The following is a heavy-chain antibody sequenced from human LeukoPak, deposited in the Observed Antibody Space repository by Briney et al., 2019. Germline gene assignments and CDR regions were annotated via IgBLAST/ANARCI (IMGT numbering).Heavy chain of an antibody. CDR1: GGSISSYF. J-gene: IGHJ4*02. Sequence: PSETLSLTCTVSGGSISSYFWSWIRQPAGKGLQWIGRLYTSGSTDYNPSLKSRVTISGDTSKNQFSLTLSSVTAADTAVYYCARDGKEGGYNYDYWGQGTLVTVSS. D-gene: IGHD5-24*01. V-gene: IGHV4-4*07. CDR2: LYTSGST. CDR3: ARDGKEGGYNYDY.